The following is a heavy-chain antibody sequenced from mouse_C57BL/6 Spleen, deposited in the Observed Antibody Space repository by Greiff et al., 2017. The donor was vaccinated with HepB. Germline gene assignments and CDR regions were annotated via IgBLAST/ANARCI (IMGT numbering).Heavy chain of an antibody. CDR3: ARSTMVPYYYFDY. J-gene: IGHJ2*01. V-gene: IGHV1-19*01. CDR2: INPYNGGT. Sequence: EVQLQQSGPVLVKPGASVKMSCKASGYTFTDYYMNWVKQSHGKSLEWIGVINPYNGGTSYNQKFKGKATLTVDKSSSTAYMELNSLTSEDSAVYYCARSTMVPYYYFDYWGQGTTLTVSS. D-gene: IGHD2-1*01. CDR1: GYTFTDYY.